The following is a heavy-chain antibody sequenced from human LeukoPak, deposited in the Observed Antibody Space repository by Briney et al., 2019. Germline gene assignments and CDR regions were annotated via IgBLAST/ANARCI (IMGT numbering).Heavy chain of an antibody. CDR1: GYTFINHD. Sequence: ASVKVSCKGYGYTFINHDIDWVRQAPGQGLECMGWISAYNGNTNYAQKLQGRVTMTTDTSTSTAYMELRSLRSDDTAVYYCAREVVGGFDYWGQGTLVTVSS. V-gene: IGHV1-18*01. D-gene: IGHD1-26*01. CDR3: AREVVGGFDY. J-gene: IGHJ4*02. CDR2: ISAYNGNT.